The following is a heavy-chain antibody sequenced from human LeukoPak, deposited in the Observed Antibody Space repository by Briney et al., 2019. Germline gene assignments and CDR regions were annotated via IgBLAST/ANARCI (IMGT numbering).Heavy chain of an antibody. CDR3: ARAPDGDFYMDV. V-gene: IGHV4-59*01. CDR2: IYHSGST. J-gene: IGHJ6*03. D-gene: IGHD4-17*01. Sequence: SETLSLTCTVSGGSISSYYWSWIRQPPGKGLEWIGYIYHSGSTNYNPSLKSRVTISVDTSKNQFSLKLSSVTAADTAVYYCARAPDGDFYMDVWGKGTTVTVSS. CDR1: GGSISSYY.